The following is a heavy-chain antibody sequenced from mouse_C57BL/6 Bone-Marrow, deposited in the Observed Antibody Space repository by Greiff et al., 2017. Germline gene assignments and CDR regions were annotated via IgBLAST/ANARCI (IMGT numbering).Heavy chain of an antibody. J-gene: IGHJ3*01. V-gene: IGHV5-4*03. CDR2: ISDGGSYT. Sequence: VQLVESGGGLVKPGGSLKLSCAASGFTFSSYAMSWVRQTPEKRLEWVATISDGGSYTYYPDNVKGRFTISRDNAKNNLYLQMSHLKSEDTAMYYCARRWFAYWGQGTLVTVSA. CDR3: ARRWFAY. CDR1: GFTFSSYA.